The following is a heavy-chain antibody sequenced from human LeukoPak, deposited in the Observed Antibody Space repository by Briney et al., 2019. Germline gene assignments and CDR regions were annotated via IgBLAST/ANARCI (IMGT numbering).Heavy chain of an antibody. J-gene: IGHJ4*02. CDR3: AKDRAQQLVLDF. CDR2: IIGSGSST. Sequence: GSLRLSCAASGFTFSSYAMSWVRQAPGKGLEWVSAIIGSGSSTYYADSVKGRFTISRDNSKNTLFLQMNSLRAEDTAVYYCAKDRAQQLVLDFWGRGTLVTVSS. CDR1: GFTFSSYA. D-gene: IGHD6-13*01. V-gene: IGHV3-23*01.